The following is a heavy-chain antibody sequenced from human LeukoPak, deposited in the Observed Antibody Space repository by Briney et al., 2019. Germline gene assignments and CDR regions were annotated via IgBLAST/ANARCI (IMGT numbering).Heavy chain of an antibody. CDR2: ISYDGSNE. CDR1: GFTFSSYV. V-gene: IGHV3-30*04. Sequence: GGSLRLSCAASGFTFSSYVMHWVRQAPGKGLEWVAIISYDGSNEYYADSVKGRFTISKDNAKNSLYLQMNSLRAEDTAVYYCARDMIGDAFDIWGQGTMVTVSS. CDR3: ARDMIGDAFDI. D-gene: IGHD3-22*01. J-gene: IGHJ3*02.